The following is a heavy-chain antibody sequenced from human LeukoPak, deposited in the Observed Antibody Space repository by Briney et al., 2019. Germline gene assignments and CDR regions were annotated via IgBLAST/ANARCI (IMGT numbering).Heavy chain of an antibody. CDR2: IYYSGST. CDR1: GGSISSSSYY. CDR3: ARGGLHPFDY. V-gene: IGHV4-39*01. D-gene: IGHD3-16*01. Sequence: SETLSLTCTVSGGSISSSSYYWGWIRQPPGKGLEWIGSIYYSGSTYYNPSLKSRVTISVDTSKNQFSLKLSSVTAADTAVYYCARGGLHPFDYWGQGTLVTVSS. J-gene: IGHJ4*02.